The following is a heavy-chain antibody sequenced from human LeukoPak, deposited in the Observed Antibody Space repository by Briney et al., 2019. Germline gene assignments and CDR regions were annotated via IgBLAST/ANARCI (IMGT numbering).Heavy chain of an antibody. Sequence: ASVKVSCKASGYTFTSYDINWVRQATGQGLEWMGWMNPNSGNTGYAQKFQGRVTMTRNNATSTAYMELSSLRSEDTAVYYCARGAYCGGDCYDYWGQGTLVTVSS. V-gene: IGHV1-8*01. J-gene: IGHJ4*02. D-gene: IGHD2-21*01. CDR2: MNPNSGNT. CDR3: ARGAYCGGDCYDY. CDR1: GYTFTSYD.